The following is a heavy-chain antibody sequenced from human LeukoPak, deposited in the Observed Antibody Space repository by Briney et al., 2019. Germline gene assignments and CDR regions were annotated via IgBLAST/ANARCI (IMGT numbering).Heavy chain of an antibody. CDR2: ISTYNGDT. V-gene: IGHV1-18*01. Sequence: ASVKVSCKASGYTFTSHAISWVRQAPGQGPEWMGWISTYNGDTKYAQKIRGRVTMTTDASTSTAYMELRSLRSDDTAVYYCARDPSNTSGYYAYLDYWGQGTLVTVSS. CDR1: GYTFTSHA. D-gene: IGHD6-19*01. J-gene: IGHJ4*02. CDR3: ARDPSNTSGYYAYLDY.